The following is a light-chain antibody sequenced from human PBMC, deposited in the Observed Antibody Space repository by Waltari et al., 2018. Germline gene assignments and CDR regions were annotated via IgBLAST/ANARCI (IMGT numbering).Light chain of an antibody. V-gene: IGKV1-NL1*01. CDR3: QQYYGQPAGLS. CDR2: AAA. CDR1: QGISNS. Sequence: DIQMTQSPSSPYASVGDRVTITCRASQGISNSLAWYQQKPGKAHRLLVHAAARLRSGAPSRFSGSGSGTDFTLTISSLQPEDFGTYDCQQYYGQPAGLSFGGGTKVEI. J-gene: IGKJ4*01.